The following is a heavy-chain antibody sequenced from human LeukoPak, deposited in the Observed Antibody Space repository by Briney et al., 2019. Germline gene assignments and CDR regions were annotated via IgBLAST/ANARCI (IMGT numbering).Heavy chain of an antibody. J-gene: IGHJ5*02. CDR3: ARRSSQADWFDP. CDR1: GYTFTSYG. V-gene: IGHV1-18*01. D-gene: IGHD6-19*01. CDR2: ISAYNGNT. Sequence: ASVKVSCKASGYTFTSYGISWVRQAPGQGLEWMGWISAYNGNTNYAQKLQGRVTMTTDTSTSTAYMELRSLRSDDTAMYYCARRSSQADWFDPWGQGTLVTVSS.